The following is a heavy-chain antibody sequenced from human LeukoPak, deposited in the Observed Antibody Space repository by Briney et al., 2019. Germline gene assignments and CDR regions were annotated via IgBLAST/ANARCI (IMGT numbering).Heavy chain of an antibody. J-gene: IGHJ4*02. D-gene: IGHD3-10*01. V-gene: IGHV2-5*01. CDR2: IYWNDDK. CDR1: GFSLSTSGVG. CDR3: ARNYGSGSDFDY. Sequence: SGLTLVNPTQTLTLTCTFSGFSLSTSGVGVGWIRQPPEKALEWLALIYWNDDKGYSPSLKSRLTITKDTSKNQVVLTMTNMDPVDTATYYCARNYGSGSDFDYWGQGTLVTVSS.